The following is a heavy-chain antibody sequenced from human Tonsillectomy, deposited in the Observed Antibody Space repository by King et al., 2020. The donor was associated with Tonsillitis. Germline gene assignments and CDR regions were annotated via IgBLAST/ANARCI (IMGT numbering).Heavy chain of an antibody. V-gene: IGHV4-4*09. J-gene: IGHJ4*02. CDR1: GGSISSYH. Sequence: QLQESGPGLVKPSETLSLTCTVSGGSISSYHWSWIRQSPGKGLEWMGFFYTNGRTNYNPSLKGRVTIAGDTAKNHFSLHLSSVTAADTAVYYCAGTRSSAFYLDYWGQGTLVTVSS. CDR2: FYTNGRT. D-gene: IGHD6-13*01. CDR3: AGTRSSAFYLDY.